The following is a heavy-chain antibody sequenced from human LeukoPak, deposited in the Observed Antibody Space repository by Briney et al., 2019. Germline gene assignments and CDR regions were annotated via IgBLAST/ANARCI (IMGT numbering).Heavy chain of an antibody. CDR2: IYTSGST. CDR3: ARDSGTTGEVKFNP. V-gene: IGHV4-4*07. CDR1: GGSFSGYY. D-gene: IGHD3-10*01. Sequence: SETLSLTCAVYGGSFSGYYWSWIRQPAGKGLEWIGRIYTSGSTNYNPSLKSRVTMSVDTSKNQFSLKLSSVTAADTAVYYCARDSGTTGEVKFNPWGQGTLVTVSS. J-gene: IGHJ5*02.